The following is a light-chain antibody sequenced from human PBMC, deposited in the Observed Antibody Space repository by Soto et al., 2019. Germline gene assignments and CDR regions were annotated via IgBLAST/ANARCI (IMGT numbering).Light chain of an antibody. J-gene: IGLJ1*01. CDR3: SSHTITNTRV. Sequence: QSVLTQPASVSGSPGQSIAISCTGTISDVGTYDYVSWYQQHPNRAPKLMIYEVRNRPSGVSNRFSGSKSVNTATLTISGLQAEDEADYYCSSHTITNTRVFGTGTQLTVL. CDR2: EVR. V-gene: IGLV2-14*03. CDR1: ISDVGTYDY.